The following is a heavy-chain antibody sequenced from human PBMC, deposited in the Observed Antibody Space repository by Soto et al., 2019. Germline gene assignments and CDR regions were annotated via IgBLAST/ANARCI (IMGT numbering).Heavy chain of an antibody. CDR3: AKDNYDFWSGPPYGMDV. Sequence: GGSLRLSCAASGFTFSSYAMSWVRQAPGKRLEWVSAISGSGGSTYYADSVKGRFTISRDNSKNTLYLQMNSLRAEDTAVYYCAKDNYDFWSGPPYGMDVWGQGTTVTVSS. J-gene: IGHJ6*02. V-gene: IGHV3-23*01. D-gene: IGHD3-3*01. CDR2: ISGSGGST. CDR1: GFTFSSYA.